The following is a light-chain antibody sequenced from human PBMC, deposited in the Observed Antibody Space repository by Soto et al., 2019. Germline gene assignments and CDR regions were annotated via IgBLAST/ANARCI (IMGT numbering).Light chain of an antibody. J-gene: IGLJ1*01. CDR2: EVS. V-gene: IGLV2-8*01. Sequence: QSALTQPASVSGSLGQSITISCTGTSSDVGGYDYVSWYQQHPGRAPKLMIYEVSRRPSGVPERFSGSKSGNTASLTVSGLQAEDEAHYYCSSYAGSNNFVFGTGTKLTVL. CDR3: SSYAGSNNFV. CDR1: SSDVGGYDY.